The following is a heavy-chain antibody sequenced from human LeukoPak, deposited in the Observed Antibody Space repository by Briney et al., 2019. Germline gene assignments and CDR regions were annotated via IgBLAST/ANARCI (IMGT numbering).Heavy chain of an antibody. J-gene: IGHJ6*03. CDR2: ISGSGGST. CDR3: VHYYGSGSYYRNYYYYYMDV. Sequence: GGSLRLSCAASGFTFSSYGMSWVRQAPGKGLEWVSAISGSGGSTYYADSVKGRFTISRDNSKNTLYLQMNSLRAEDTAVYYCVHYYGSGSYYRNYYYYYMDVWGKGTTVTISS. CDR1: GFTFSSYG. V-gene: IGHV3-23*01. D-gene: IGHD3-10*01.